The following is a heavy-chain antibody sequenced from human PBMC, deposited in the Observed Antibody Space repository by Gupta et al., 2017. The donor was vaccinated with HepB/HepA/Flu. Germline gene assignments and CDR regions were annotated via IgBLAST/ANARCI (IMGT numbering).Heavy chain of an antibody. Sequence: QVQLVQSGAEVKKPGASVKVSCKASGYTFTGYYMHWVRQAPGQGLEWMGWINPNSGGTNYAQKFQGRVTMTRDTSISTAYMELSRLRSDDTAVYYCARDLRLYSSSWTDYWYFDLWGRGTLVTVSS. D-gene: IGHD6-13*01. J-gene: IGHJ2*01. CDR3: ARDLRLYSSSWTDYWYFDL. CDR2: INPNSGGT. CDR1: GYTFTGYY. V-gene: IGHV1-2*02.